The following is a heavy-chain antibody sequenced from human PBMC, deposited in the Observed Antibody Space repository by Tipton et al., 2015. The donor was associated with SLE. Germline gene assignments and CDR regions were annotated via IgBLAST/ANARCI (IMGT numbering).Heavy chain of an antibody. D-gene: IGHD4-17*01. CDR1: GFTFDDYT. CDR2: IGWNGGVI. J-gene: IGHJ4*02. V-gene: IGHV3-43*01. Sequence: SLRLSCAASGFTFDDYTMHWVRQAPGKGLEWVSLIGWNGGVIYYADSVKGRFTIFRDNSKNSLYLQMNSLRTEDTALYFCAKDYYGDYTFDDWGQGTLVTVSS. CDR3: AKDYYGDYTFDD.